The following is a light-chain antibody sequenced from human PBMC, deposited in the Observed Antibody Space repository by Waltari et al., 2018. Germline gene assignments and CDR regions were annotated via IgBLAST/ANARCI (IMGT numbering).Light chain of an antibody. Sequence: QSALTQPASVSGSPGQSITFSCTGTSSDVGRYNLVSWYQPHPGKAPKLLIYGVSKRPSGVSNRFAGSKAGNTSSLTISGLQAEDEADYYCCSYAGSLYVFGTGTKVTVL. CDR2: GVS. V-gene: IGLV2-23*02. CDR1: SSDVGRYNL. CDR3: CSYAGSLYV. J-gene: IGLJ1*01.